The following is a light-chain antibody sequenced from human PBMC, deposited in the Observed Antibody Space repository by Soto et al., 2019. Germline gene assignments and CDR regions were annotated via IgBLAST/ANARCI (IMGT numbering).Light chain of an antibody. Sequence: QSALTQPASVTGSPGQSITISCTGTSSDVGGYNYVSWYQQHPGKAPKLMIYDVSNRPSGVSNRFSGSKSSNTASLTISGLQAEDESYYYCSSYTIRSTLYVVFGGGTKLTVL. V-gene: IGLV2-14*01. CDR1: SSDVGGYNY. CDR3: SSYTIRSTLYVV. J-gene: IGLJ2*01. CDR2: DVS.